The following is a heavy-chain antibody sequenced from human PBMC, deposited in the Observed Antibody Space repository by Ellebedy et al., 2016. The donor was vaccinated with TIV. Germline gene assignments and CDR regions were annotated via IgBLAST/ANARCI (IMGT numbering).Heavy chain of an antibody. CDR2: INPNSGGT. D-gene: IGHD2-8*01. Sequence: AASVKVSCKASGYTFTDYYMHWVRQAPGQGLEWMGWINPNSGGTKYAQKFQGRVTMTRDTSISTVYMEVSSLRSDDTAVYYCATLGVRCYWGQGTLVTVSS. CDR1: GYTFTDYY. J-gene: IGHJ4*02. V-gene: IGHV1-2*02. CDR3: ATLGVRCY.